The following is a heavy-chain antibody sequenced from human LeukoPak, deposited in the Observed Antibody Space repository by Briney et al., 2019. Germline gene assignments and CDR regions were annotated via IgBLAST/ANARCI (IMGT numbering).Heavy chain of an antibody. V-gene: IGHV3-15*01. D-gene: IGHD1-14*01. CDR1: GLTFSNAW. CDR3: TTELDVRPNHY. CDR2: IKRKSDGGTT. J-gene: IGHJ4*02. Sequence: NSGGSLRLSCAASGLTFSNAWMSWVRQVPGKGLEWVGRIKRKSDGGTTDYAAPVKGRFTISRDDSKNTLYLQMNSLKSEDTAVYYCTTELDVRPNHYWGQGTLVTVSS.